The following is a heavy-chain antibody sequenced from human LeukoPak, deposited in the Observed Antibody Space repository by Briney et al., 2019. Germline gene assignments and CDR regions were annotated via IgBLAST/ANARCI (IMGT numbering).Heavy chain of an antibody. D-gene: IGHD6-19*01. V-gene: IGHV1-69*06. CDR1: GGTFSSYA. J-gene: IGHJ3*02. CDR3: ARDGYSSGQTRASDI. Sequence: ASVKVSCKASGGTFSSYAISWVRQAPGQGLEWMGGIIPIFGTANYAQKFQGRVTITADKSTSTAYMELSSLRSEDTAVYYCARDGYSSGQTRASDIWGQGTMVTVSS. CDR2: IIPIFGTA.